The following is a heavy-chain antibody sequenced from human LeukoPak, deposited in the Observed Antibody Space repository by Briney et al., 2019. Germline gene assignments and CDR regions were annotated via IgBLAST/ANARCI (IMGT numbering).Heavy chain of an antibody. V-gene: IGHV3-48*01. Sequence: GGSLRLSCAASGFTFSTYSMNWVRQAPGKGLEWVSYITSSSNTIYYADSVKGRFTISRDNAKNSLYLQMNSLRAEDTAVYYCARAEGYCTNGVCYGYYYYYMDVWGKGTTVTVSS. CDR1: GFTFSTYS. CDR2: ITSSSNTI. D-gene: IGHD2-8*01. J-gene: IGHJ6*03. CDR3: ARAEGYCTNGVCYGYYYYYMDV.